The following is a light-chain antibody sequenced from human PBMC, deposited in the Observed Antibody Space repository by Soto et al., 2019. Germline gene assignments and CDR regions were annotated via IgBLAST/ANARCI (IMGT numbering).Light chain of an antibody. J-gene: IGKJ1*01. V-gene: IGKV3-20*01. Sequence: VLSQSPAILSLSPGERATLSCRASQSVPSTYFAWYQQKAGQPPRLLISGTSNRATGIPDRFSGSGSGTDFTLTISRLEPEDFAVYFCQQFGNSPWTFGQGTKVAIK. CDR2: GTS. CDR3: QQFGNSPWT. CDR1: QSVPSTY.